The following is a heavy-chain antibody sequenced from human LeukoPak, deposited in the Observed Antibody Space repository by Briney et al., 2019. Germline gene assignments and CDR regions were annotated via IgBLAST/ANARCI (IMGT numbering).Heavy chain of an antibody. Sequence: SVKVSCKASGGTFSSYAISWVRQAPGQGLEWMGGIIPIFGTANYAQKFQGRVTITADESTSTAYMELSSVRSEDTAVYYCASPTRPTMVRGVTPMWYYYYGMDVWGKGTTVTVSS. D-gene: IGHD3-10*01. V-gene: IGHV1-69*01. CDR1: GGTFSSYA. CDR3: ASPTRPTMVRGVTPMWYYYYGMDV. J-gene: IGHJ6*04. CDR2: IIPIFGTA.